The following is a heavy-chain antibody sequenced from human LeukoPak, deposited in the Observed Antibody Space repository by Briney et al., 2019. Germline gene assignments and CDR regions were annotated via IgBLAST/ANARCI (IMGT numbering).Heavy chain of an antibody. V-gene: IGHV3-7*01. D-gene: IGHD2/OR15-2a*01. J-gene: IGHJ4*02. CDR2: IKQGGSEK. CDR1: GLTFSKSW. Sequence: GGSLSLLCAASGLTFSKSWMRWTRQAPGGGLEWVANIKQGGSEKYYVHSVKGRLTTSRDHARNSLYLQINGLRAQGTAVYYYARDFHWGQGTLVTVSS. CDR3: ARDFH.